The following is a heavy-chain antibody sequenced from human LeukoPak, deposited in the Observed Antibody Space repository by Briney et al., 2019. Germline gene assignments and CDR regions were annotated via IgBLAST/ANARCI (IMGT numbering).Heavy chain of an antibody. CDR2: IYYSGSS. D-gene: IGHD4-17*01. Sequence: SETLSLTCTVSGGSISTYSWTWIRQPPGKGLEWIGNIYYSGSSHYNPSLKSRVTISVDTSKNQFSLRLTSVTAADTAVYYCARHFYGDYVNYWGQGTLVTVSS. V-gene: IGHV4-59*08. CDR1: GGSISTYS. J-gene: IGHJ4*02. CDR3: ARHFYGDYVNY.